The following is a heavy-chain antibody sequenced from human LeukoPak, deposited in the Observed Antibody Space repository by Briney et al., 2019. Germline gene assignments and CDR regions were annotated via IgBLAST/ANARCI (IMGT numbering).Heavy chain of an antibody. CDR1: GFTFSSYD. D-gene: IGHD3-22*01. Sequence: GGSLRLSCAASGFTFSSYDMHWVRQATGKGLEWVSAIGTAGDTYYPGSVKGRFTISRENAKNSLYLQMNSLRAGDTAVYYCARDFFDYDSSGYFDYWGQGTLVTVSS. J-gene: IGHJ4*02. CDR3: ARDFFDYDSSGYFDY. V-gene: IGHV3-13*01. CDR2: IGTAGDT.